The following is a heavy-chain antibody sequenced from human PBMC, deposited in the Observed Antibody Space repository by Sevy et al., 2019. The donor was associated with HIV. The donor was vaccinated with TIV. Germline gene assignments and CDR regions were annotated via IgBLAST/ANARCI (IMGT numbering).Heavy chain of an antibody. J-gene: IGHJ4*02. V-gene: IGHV3-33*06. CDR1: GFTFSSYG. D-gene: IGHD3-16*02. CDR3: AKQISYQGYFDY. Sequence: GGSLRLFCAASGFTFSSYGMHWVRQAPGKGLEWVALIWFNGSNKYYADSVKGRFTISRDNSKNTLYLQMNSLRAEDTAVYYCAKQISYQGYFDYWGQGTLVTVSS. CDR2: IWFNGSNK.